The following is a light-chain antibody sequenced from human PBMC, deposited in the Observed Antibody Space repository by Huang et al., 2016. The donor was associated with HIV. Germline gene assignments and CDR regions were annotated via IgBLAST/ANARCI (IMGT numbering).Light chain of an antibody. V-gene: IGKV1-33*01. CDR3: QQYDNLPWT. CDR1: TDISTY. J-gene: IGKJ1*01. CDR2: AAS. Sequence: DIQMTQSPSSLSASVGDRVTITCQASTDISTYLNWYQQKPGNAPKVLIYAASNLETGVPSRFSGSGSGTDFTFTISSLQPGDIATYYCQQYDNLPWTFGQGTKVEIK.